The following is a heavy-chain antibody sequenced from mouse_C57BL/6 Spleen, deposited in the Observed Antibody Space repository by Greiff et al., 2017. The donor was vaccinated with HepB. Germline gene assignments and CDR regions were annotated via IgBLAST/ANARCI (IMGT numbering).Heavy chain of an antibody. Sequence: QVQLQQPGAELVRPGSSVKLSCKASGYTFTSYWMHWVKQRPIQGLEWIGNIDPSDSETHYNQKFKDKATLTVDKSSSTAYMQLRSLTSEDSAVYYCARGNGAWFAYWGQGTLVTVSA. CDR3: ARGNGAWFAY. CDR2: IDPSDSET. V-gene: IGHV1-52*01. CDR1: GYTFTSYW. J-gene: IGHJ3*01.